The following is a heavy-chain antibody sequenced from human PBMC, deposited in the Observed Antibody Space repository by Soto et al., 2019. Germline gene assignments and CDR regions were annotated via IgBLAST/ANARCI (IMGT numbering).Heavy chain of an antibody. CDR2: ISGIRDYI. Sequence: GGSLRLSCAASGFTFSYYALHWVRRAPGKGLEWVSSISGIRDYIRYADSVKGRFTISRDNAKTSLYLQMNSLTAEDMAVYYCAREGVHNYNEYYFDYWGQGTLVTVSS. D-gene: IGHD3-22*01. V-gene: IGHV3-21*06. CDR1: GFTFSYYA. J-gene: IGHJ4*02. CDR3: AREGVHNYNEYYFDY.